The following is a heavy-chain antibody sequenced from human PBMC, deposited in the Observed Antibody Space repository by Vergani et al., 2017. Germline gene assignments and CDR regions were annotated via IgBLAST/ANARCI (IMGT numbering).Heavy chain of an antibody. D-gene: IGHD1-1*01. CDR2: ISARYPST. J-gene: IGHJ6*02. CDR3: ARTPQLERREGYYYYGMDV. CDR1: GFTFSACP. V-gene: IGHV3-23*01. Sequence: EVQLLQSGGGVIQPGGSVRLSCAASGFTFSACPMTWVRQAPGKGLEWVSAISARYPSTYYADSVKGRFTISRDNSKNSLYLQMNSLRAEDTAVYYCARTPQLERREGYYYYGMDVWGQGTTVTVSS.